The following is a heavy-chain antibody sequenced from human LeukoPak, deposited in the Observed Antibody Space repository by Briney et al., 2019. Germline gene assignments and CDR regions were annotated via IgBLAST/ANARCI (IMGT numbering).Heavy chain of an antibody. CDR3: ANQYPNYYDSSGYSPPGY. J-gene: IGHJ4*02. D-gene: IGHD3-22*01. V-gene: IGHV1-69*04. Sequence: SVKVSCKASGGTFSSYAISWVRQAPGQGLEWMGRIIPILGIANYAQKFQGRVTITADKSTSTAYMELSSLRSEDTAVYYCANQYPNYYDSSGYSPPGYWGQGTLVTASS. CDR2: IIPILGIA. CDR1: GGTFSSYA.